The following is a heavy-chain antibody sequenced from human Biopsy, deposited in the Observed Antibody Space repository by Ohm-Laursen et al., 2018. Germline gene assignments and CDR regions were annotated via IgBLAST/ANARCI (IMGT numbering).Heavy chain of an antibody. Sequence: SLRLSCTASGFTLSDGMTWVRQAPGKGLDWVSSIGSSAASTFYADSVKGRFTISRDNSKNTLFLQMNSLRAADTAIYYCASDLNGGPSAFDYWGQGTSVTVSS. CDR1: GFTLSDG. CDR3: ASDLNGGPSAFDY. CDR2: IGSSAAST. D-gene: IGHD4-23*01. J-gene: IGHJ4*02. V-gene: IGHV3-23*01.